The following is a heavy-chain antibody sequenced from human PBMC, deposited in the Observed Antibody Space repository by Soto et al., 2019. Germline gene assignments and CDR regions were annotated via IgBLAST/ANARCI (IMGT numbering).Heavy chain of an antibody. CDR3: ARDLFDYYDSSGYYEILGY. CDR2: IWYDGSNK. J-gene: IGHJ4*02. V-gene: IGHV3-33*01. Sequence: PGGSLRLSCAASGFTFSSYGMHWVRQAPGKGLEWVAVIWYDGSNKYYADSVKGRFTISRDNSKNTLYLQMNSLRAEDTAVYYCARDLFDYYDSSGYYEILGYWGQGT. CDR1: GFTFSSYG. D-gene: IGHD3-22*01.